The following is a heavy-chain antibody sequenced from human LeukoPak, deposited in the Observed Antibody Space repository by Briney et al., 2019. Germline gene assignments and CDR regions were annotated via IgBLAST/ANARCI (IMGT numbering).Heavy chain of an antibody. V-gene: IGHV1-24*01. J-gene: IGHJ4*02. CDR2: LDLEDGEM. D-gene: IGHD1-26*01. CDR3: ATGRRWWDLLNY. CDR1: GHNLTELS. Sequence: ASVKVSCKVSGHNLTELSLHWVRQAPGNGLEWMGGLDLEDGEMIYSQKFQGRVTMTEDTSTDIAYMEMSSLRSEDTAVYYCATGRRWWDLLNYWGQGTLVTVSS.